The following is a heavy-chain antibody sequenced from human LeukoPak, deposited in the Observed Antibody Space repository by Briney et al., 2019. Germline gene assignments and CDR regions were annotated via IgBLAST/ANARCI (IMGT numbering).Heavy chain of an antibody. CDR1: GYTFTSYY. Sequence: GASVKVSCKASGYTFTSYYMHWVRQAPGQGLEWMGIINPSGGSTSYAQKFQGRVTMTRDTSTSTVYMELSSLRSEDTAVYYCARDRQRDYYDILTGYPDDYWGQGTLVTVSS. CDR3: ARDRQRDYYDILTGYPDDY. CDR2: INPSGGST. V-gene: IGHV1-46*01. D-gene: IGHD3-9*01. J-gene: IGHJ4*02.